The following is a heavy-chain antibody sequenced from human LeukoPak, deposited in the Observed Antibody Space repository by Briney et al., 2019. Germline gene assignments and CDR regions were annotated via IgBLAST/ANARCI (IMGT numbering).Heavy chain of an antibody. V-gene: IGHV3-48*03. J-gene: IGHJ3*02. Sequence: GGSLRLSCVASRFSFSSYEMNWVRQAPGKGLEWLSYISSSGSTIFYADSVKGRFTISRDNAKNSLYLQMNRLRAEDTAVYYCARGRAGYGSSWGIWGQGTMVTVSS. D-gene: IGHD6-13*01. CDR2: ISSSGSTI. CDR1: RFSFSSYE. CDR3: ARGRAGYGSSWGI.